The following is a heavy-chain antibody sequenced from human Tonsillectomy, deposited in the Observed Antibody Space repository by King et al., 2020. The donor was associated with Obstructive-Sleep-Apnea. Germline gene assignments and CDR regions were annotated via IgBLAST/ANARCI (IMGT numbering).Heavy chain of an antibody. Sequence: QLQESGSGLVKPSQTLSLTCAVSGDSINSGGYSWSWIWQPPGKGLEWIGDIYPSGSTYYNPSPKSRVAISADRSKNQYSLKLISVTAADTAVYYCARAYDHSGHQFDSWGQGTLVTVSS. CDR2: IYPSGST. J-gene: IGHJ4*02. CDR1: GDSINSGGYS. V-gene: IGHV4-30-2*01. CDR3: ARAYDHSGHQFDS. D-gene: IGHD3-22*01.